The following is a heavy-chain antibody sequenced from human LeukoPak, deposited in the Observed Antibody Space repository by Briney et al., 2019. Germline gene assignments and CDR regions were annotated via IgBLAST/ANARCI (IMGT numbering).Heavy chain of an antibody. CDR2: INPNSGGT. Sequence: ASVKDSCKASGYTFTSYYMHWVRQAPGQGLEWMGWINPNSGGTNYAQKFQGRVTMTRDTSISTAYMELSRLRSDDTAVYYCARDREIAARFDYWGQGTLVTVSS. D-gene: IGHD6-6*01. J-gene: IGHJ4*02. CDR3: ARDREIAARFDY. V-gene: IGHV1-2*02. CDR1: GYTFTSYY.